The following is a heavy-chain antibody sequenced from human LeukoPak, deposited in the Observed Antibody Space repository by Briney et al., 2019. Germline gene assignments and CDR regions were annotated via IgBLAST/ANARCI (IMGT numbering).Heavy chain of an antibody. CDR3: ARGDGYNFWEY. D-gene: IGHD5-24*01. CDR1: GFTVSSSY. Sequence: PGGSLRLSCAASGFTVSSSYMSWVRQAPGKGLEWVSVIYSAGSGGATYYADSVTGRFTISRDSPKSTLYLQMNSLRVEDTAVYYCARGDGYNFWEYWGQGTLVTVSS. V-gene: IGHV3-53*01. J-gene: IGHJ4*02. CDR2: IYSAGSGGAT.